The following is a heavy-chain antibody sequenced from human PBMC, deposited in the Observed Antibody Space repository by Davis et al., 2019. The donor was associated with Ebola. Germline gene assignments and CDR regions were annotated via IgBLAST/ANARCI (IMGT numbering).Heavy chain of an antibody. CDR3: ARDYIVVVPAVTLYYYYGMDV. Sequence: PSETLSLTCAISGDSVSSNSAAWNWIRQSPSRGLEWLGRTYYRSKWYNDYAVSVKSRITINPDTSKNQFSLQLNSVTPEDTAVYYCARDYIVVVPAVTLYYYYGMDVWGQGTTVTVSS. V-gene: IGHV6-1*01. CDR2: TYYRSKWYN. D-gene: IGHD2-2*01. CDR1: GDSVSSNSAA. J-gene: IGHJ6*02.